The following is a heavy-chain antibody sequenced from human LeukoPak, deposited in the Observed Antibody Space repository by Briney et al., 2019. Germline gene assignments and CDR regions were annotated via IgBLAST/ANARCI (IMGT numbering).Heavy chain of an antibody. CDR2: IYYSGST. CDR1: GGSISNYY. Sequence: PSETLSLTCTVSGGSISNYYWSWIRQPPGKGLEWIGYIYYSGSTNYNPSLKSRVTMSVDTSKNQFSLKLSSVTAADTAVYYCAREGPAYSSSWYYDYWGQGTLVTVSS. J-gene: IGHJ4*02. V-gene: IGHV4-59*12. D-gene: IGHD6-13*01. CDR3: AREGPAYSSSWYYDY.